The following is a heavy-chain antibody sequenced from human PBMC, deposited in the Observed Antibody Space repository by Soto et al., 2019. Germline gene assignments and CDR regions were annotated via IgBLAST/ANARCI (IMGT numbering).Heavy chain of an antibody. J-gene: IGHJ4*02. CDR1: GGTLSSYA. Sequence: QVQLVQSGAEVKKPGSSVKVSCNASGGTLSSYAVSWVRQAPGQRLEWIGGIIPIFGTANYAQKFQGRVTITADESTSTAYMELSSLRSEDTAVYYCAREGYCSGGSCPDAFDYWGQGTLVTVSS. V-gene: IGHV1-69*12. D-gene: IGHD2-15*01. CDR3: AREGYCSGGSCPDAFDY. CDR2: IIPIFGTA.